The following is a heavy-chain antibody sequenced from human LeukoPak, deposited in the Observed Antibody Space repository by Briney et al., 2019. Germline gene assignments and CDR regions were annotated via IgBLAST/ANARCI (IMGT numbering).Heavy chain of an antibody. CDR2: ISDSGDTT. D-gene: IGHD2-15*01. J-gene: IGHJ4*02. Sequence: GGSLRLSCAASGFTFSRYAMSWVRQAPGKGLEWVSAISDSGDTTHYADSVQGRFTISRDNSKNTLYLQMNSLRAEDTAVYYCARGCGGSAACYIIDYWGQGTLVTVSS. CDR3: ARGCGGSAACYIIDY. CDR1: GFTFSRYA. V-gene: IGHV3-23*01.